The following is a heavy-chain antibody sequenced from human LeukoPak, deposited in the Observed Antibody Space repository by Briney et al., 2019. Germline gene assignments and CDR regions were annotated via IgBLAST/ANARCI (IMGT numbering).Heavy chain of an antibody. Sequence: ASVKVSCKASGGTFSSYAISWVRQAPGQGLEWMGGIIPIFGTANYAQKFQGRVTITADESTSTAYMELSSLRSEDTAVYYCARMGPNCGGDCYAGYWGQGTLVTVSS. V-gene: IGHV1-69*13. CDR2: IIPIFGTA. CDR3: ARMGPNCGGDCYAGY. J-gene: IGHJ4*02. CDR1: GGTFSSYA. D-gene: IGHD2-21*02.